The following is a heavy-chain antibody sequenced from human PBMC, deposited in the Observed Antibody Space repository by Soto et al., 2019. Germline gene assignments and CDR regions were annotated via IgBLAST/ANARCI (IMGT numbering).Heavy chain of an antibody. CDR1: GFSLSSPAVG. CDR2: IYWDDDK. Sequence: QITLKESGPTLVKPTQTLKLTCTFSGFSLSSPAVGVNWIRQPPGKALEWLALIYWDDDKQYRPSLRSRLTITKDTSKNQVVLTMTNMDPVDTATYYCAHGSGWLSDYWGQGTLVTVSS. CDR3: AHGSGWLSDY. V-gene: IGHV2-5*02. D-gene: IGHD6-19*01. J-gene: IGHJ4*02.